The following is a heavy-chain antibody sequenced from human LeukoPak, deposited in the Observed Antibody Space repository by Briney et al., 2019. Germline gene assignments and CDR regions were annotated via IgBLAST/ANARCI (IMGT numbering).Heavy chain of an antibody. V-gene: IGHV1-2*02. CDR2: INPNSGGT. J-gene: IGHJ4*02. CDR3: ARVYHNCGGDCYPYFDY. CDR1: GGTFNNYV. Sequence: ASVKVSCKASGGTFNNYVISWVRQAPGQGLEWMGWINPNSGGTNYAQKFQGRVTMTRDTSISTAYMELSRLRSDDTAVYYCARVYHNCGGDCYPYFDYWGQGTLVTVSS. D-gene: IGHD2-21*01.